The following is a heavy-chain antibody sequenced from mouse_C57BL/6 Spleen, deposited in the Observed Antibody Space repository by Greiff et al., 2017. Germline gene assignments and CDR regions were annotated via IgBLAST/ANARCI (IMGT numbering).Heavy chain of an antibody. CDR2: IDPENGDT. V-gene: IGHV14-4*01. CDR3: TTRIYYGNFPYYAMDY. Sequence: EVQLQQSGAELVRPGASVKLSCTASGFNIKDDYMHWVKQRPEQGLEWIGWIDPENGDTEYASKFQGKATITADTSSNTAYLQLSSLTSEDTAVYYCTTRIYYGNFPYYAMDYWGQGTSVTVSS. CDR1: GFNIKDDY. J-gene: IGHJ4*01. D-gene: IGHD2-1*01.